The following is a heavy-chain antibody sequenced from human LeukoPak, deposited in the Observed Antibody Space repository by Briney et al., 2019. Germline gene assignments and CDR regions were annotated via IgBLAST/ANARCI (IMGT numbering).Heavy chain of an antibody. Sequence: SVKPSCKASGYTFSIYDINLVRHATGQGLEWMGWMNPNSGNTGYAQKFQGRVAMTRNTSISTAYLELSSLRSEDTAVYYCARSGGATTHYYNYTDVWGKGTTVTVSS. J-gene: IGHJ6*03. V-gene: IGHV1-8*01. CDR2: MNPNSGNT. CDR3: ARSGGATTHYYNYTDV. D-gene: IGHD1-26*01. CDR1: GYTFSIYD.